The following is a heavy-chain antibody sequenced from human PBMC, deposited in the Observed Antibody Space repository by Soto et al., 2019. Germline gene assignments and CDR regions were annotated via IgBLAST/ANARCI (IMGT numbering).Heavy chain of an antibody. CDR1: GGTFSSYA. V-gene: IGHV1-69*13. Sequence: SVKVSCKASGGTFSSYAISWVRQAPGQGLEWMGGIIPIFGTANYAQKFQGRVTITADESTSTAYMELSSLRSEDTAVYYCARDDGYSYGYGLGPTDYYYGMDVWGQGTTVTVSS. J-gene: IGHJ6*02. D-gene: IGHD5-18*01. CDR2: IIPIFGTA. CDR3: ARDDGYSYGYGLGPTDYYYGMDV.